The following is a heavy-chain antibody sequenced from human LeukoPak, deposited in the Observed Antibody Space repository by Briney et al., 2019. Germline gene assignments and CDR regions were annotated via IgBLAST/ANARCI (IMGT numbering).Heavy chain of an antibody. CDR3: ARAIHDSSLYPFDY. CDR1: GFTFSSDS. V-gene: IGHV3-48*02. Sequence: GGSLRLSCAASGFTFSSDSMNWVRQAPGKGLEWVSYISSGSYTIYYADSVKGRFTISRDNAKNSLYLQMNSLRDEDTAVYYCARAIHDSSLYPFDYRGQGALVTVSS. CDR2: ISSGSYTI. D-gene: IGHD3-22*01. J-gene: IGHJ4*02.